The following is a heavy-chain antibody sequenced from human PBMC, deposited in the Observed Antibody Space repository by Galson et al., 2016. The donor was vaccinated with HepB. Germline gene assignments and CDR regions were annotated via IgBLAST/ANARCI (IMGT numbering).Heavy chain of an antibody. V-gene: IGHV4-39*01. CDR3: ARLGYSAYVLDS. D-gene: IGHD5-12*01. J-gene: IGHJ4*02. CDR2: IYYNETT. Sequence: RQPPGRGLEWIGNIYYNETTYSNPSLRSRVSISVDTSKSQLSLKLNSVTAADTAVYYCARLGYSAYVLDSWGQGTRVSVSS.